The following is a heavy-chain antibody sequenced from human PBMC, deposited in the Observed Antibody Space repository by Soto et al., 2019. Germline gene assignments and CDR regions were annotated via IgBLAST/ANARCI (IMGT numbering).Heavy chain of an antibody. D-gene: IGHD1-1*01. CDR3: ARGGWNELYYYYGMDV. CDR2: MNPNSGNT. V-gene: IGHV1-8*01. CDR1: GYTFTSYD. J-gene: IGHJ6*02. Sequence: ASVKVSCKASGYTFTSYDINWVRQATGQGLEWMGWMNPNSGNTGYAQKFQGRVTMTRNTSISTAYMELSSLRSEDTAVYYCARGGWNELYYYYGMDVWGQGTTVTVSS.